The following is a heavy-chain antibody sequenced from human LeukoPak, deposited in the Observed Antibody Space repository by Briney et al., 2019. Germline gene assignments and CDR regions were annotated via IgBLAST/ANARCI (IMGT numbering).Heavy chain of an antibody. CDR2: IYENGGTT. J-gene: IGHJ4*02. CDR1: GFTFRRHA. CDR3: AKDFRIGYSAHFDY. V-gene: IGHV3-23*01. Sequence: GGSLRLSWVGSGFTFRRHAMSWVRQAPEKGLEFVSGIYENGGTTYYADSVKGRFSISRDNSKNTLYLQMDSLRGEDTAIYYCAKDFRIGYSAHFDYWGQGAQVTVSS. D-gene: IGHD2-21*01.